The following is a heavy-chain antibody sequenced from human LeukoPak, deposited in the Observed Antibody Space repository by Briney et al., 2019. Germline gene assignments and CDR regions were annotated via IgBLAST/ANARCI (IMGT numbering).Heavy chain of an antibody. CDR1: GFTFSSYS. Sequence: GGSLRLSCAASGFTFSSYSMTWVRQAPGKGLEWVSSISSSSSYIYYADSVKGRFTISRDNAKNSLYLQMNSLRAEDTAVYYCAREYVQLERGPHAFDSWGQGTMVTVSS. V-gene: IGHV3-21*01. CDR3: AREYVQLERGPHAFDS. CDR2: ISSSSSYI. J-gene: IGHJ3*02. D-gene: IGHD1-1*01.